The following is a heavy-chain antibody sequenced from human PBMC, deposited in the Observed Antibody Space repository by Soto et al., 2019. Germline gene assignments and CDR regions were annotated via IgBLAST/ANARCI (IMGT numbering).Heavy chain of an antibody. CDR2: IYYSGST. CDR1: GGSIRSYY. J-gene: IGHJ4*02. V-gene: IGHV4-59*01. CDR3: ARDSYNFDD. D-gene: IGHD5-18*01. Sequence: TLSLTCSVSGGSIRSYYWSWIRQPPGKGLGWIGYIYYSGSTDYNPSLKSRVTISVDTSNNQFSLKLRSVTAADTAVYYCARDSYNFDDWGQGILVTVSS.